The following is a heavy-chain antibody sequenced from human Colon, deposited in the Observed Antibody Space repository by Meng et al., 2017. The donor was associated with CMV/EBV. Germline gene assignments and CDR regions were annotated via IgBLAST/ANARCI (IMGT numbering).Heavy chain of an antibody. V-gene: IGHV4-30-4*08. D-gene: IGHD6-13*01. CDR1: GGSINSGDYY. CDR3: GRVRTAAPTPFYYGLDV. Sequence: SETLSLTCTVSGGSINSGDYYWAWIRQSPGKGLEWIGYIHHSGNTFYNPSLKSRVTISVDMPNKHFSLNLRSVTAADTAVYYCGRVRTAAPTPFYYGLDVWGQGTTVTVSS. J-gene: IGHJ6*02. CDR2: IHHSGNT.